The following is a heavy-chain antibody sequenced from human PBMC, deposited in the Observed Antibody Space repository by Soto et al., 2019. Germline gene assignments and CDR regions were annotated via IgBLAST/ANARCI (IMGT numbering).Heavy chain of an antibody. J-gene: IGHJ4*02. Sequence: QVQLVQSGAEVKKPGASVKVSCKASGYTFTSYDINWVRQATGQGLEWMGWMNPNSGNTGYAQKFKGRVTMTRNTSISTAYMELSSLRSEDTAVYYCARLSSKLWFKKGGYFDYWGQGTLVTVSS. CDR3: ARLSSKLWFKKGGYFDY. CDR2: MNPNSGNT. CDR1: GYTFTSYD. D-gene: IGHD5-18*01. V-gene: IGHV1-8*01.